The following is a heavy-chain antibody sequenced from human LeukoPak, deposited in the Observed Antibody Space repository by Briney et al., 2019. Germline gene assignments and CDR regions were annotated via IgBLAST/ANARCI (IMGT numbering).Heavy chain of an antibody. CDR3: AIVGATFWFDP. CDR1: GGSFSGYY. CDR2: INHSGST. J-gene: IGHJ5*02. V-gene: IGHV4-34*01. Sequence: PSETLSLTCAVYGGSFSGYYWSWIRQPPGKGLEWIGEINHSGSTNYNPSLKSRVTTSVDTSNNQFSLKLTSVTAADTAVYYCAIVGATFWFDPWGQGTLVTVSS. D-gene: IGHD1-26*01.